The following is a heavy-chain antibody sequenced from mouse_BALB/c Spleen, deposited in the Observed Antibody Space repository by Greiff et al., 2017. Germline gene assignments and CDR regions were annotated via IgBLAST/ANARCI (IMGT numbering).Heavy chain of an antibody. CDR1: GFSLTGYG. Sequence: QVQLQQSGPGLVAPSQSLSITCTVSGFSLTGYGVNWVRQPPGKGLEWLGMIWGDGSTDYNSALKSRLSISKDNSKSQVFLKMNSLQTDDTARYYCARDAGARATYFDYWGQGTTLTVSS. J-gene: IGHJ2*01. CDR3: ARDAGARATYFDY. CDR2: IWGDGST. D-gene: IGHD3-1*01. V-gene: IGHV2-6-7*01.